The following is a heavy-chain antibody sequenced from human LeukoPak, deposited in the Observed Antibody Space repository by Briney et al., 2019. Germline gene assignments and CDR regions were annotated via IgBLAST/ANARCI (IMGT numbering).Heavy chain of an antibody. D-gene: IGHD6-13*01. CDR2: ISYDGSNK. V-gene: IGHV3-30-3*02. CDR3: AKTLTAAGKPFDY. J-gene: IGHJ4*02. Sequence: GGSLRLSCAASGFTFSSYAMHWVRQAPGKGLEWVAVISYDGSNKYYADSVKGRFTISRDNSKNTLYLQMNSLRVEDTAVYYCAKTLTAAGKPFDYWGQGTLVTVSS. CDR1: GFTFSSYA.